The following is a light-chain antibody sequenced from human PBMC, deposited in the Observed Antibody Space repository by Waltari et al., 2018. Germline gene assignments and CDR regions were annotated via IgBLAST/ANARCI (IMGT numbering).Light chain of an antibody. CDR2: GAS. CDR3: QQYNNWPRMYT. V-gene: IGKV3-15*01. Sequence: EIVMTQSPATLSVSPGERATLSCRASQSVSSNLAWYQQKPGPAPRLLIYGASTRATGIPARFSGSGSGTEFTLTISSLQSEDFAVYYCQQYNNWPRMYTFGQGTKLEIK. CDR1: QSVSSN. J-gene: IGKJ2*01.